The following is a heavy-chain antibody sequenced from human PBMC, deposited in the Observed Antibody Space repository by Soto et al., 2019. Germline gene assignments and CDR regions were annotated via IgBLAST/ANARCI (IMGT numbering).Heavy chain of an antibody. J-gene: IGHJ4*02. CDR1: GYTFSSYD. CDR3: ARGVDAGVDY. CDR2: MSPNSGNT. Sequence: ASVKVSCKASGYTFSSYDINWVRQATGQGLEWMGWMSPNSGNTGYAQDFQARVTMTRDTSTSTAYMEPSSLTSEDTATYYCARGVDAGVDYWGQGTLVTGSS. D-gene: IGHD1-26*01. V-gene: IGHV1-8*01.